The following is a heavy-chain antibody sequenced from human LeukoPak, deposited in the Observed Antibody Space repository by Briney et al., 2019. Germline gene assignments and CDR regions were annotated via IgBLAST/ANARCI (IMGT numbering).Heavy chain of an antibody. CDR2: INPNSGGA. D-gene: IGHD6-19*01. CDR3: ARGLAVAGNRAPNIDY. J-gene: IGHJ4*02. Sequence: DSVKVSCKASGYTFTGYYMHWVRQAPGQGLEWMGWINPNSGGANYARNFQGRVTMTRDTSISTAYMELTRLRSDDTAVYYCARGLAVAGNRAPNIDYWGQGTLVTVSS. CDR1: GYTFTGYY. V-gene: IGHV1-2*02.